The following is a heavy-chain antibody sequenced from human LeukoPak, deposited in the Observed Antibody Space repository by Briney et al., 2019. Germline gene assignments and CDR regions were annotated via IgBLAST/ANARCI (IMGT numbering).Heavy chain of an antibody. J-gene: IGHJ4*02. CDR1: GIIFSNYW. CDR2: IKQDGSEK. Sequence: GGSLRLSCAASGIIFSNYWMSWVRQAPGKGLEWVANIKQDGSEKYYVDSVKGRFTISRDNAKNSLYLQMNSLRAEDTAVYYCATSFSTPANYWGQGILVTVSS. CDR3: ATSFSTPANY. V-gene: IGHV3-7*01. D-gene: IGHD2-2*01.